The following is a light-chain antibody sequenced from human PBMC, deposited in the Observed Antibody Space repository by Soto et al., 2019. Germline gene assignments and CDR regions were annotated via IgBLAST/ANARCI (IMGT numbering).Light chain of an antibody. CDR1: QFVTNN. Sequence: EIVLTQSPTTLSLSPGERATLSCRASQFVTNNEAWYQQKPGQAPRLLISDGSNSASGIQARFVGSGSGTDFTLTITALQPEDFAVYFCQQRDDLYTFGQGTKLQIK. CDR3: QQRDDLYT. CDR2: DGS. V-gene: IGKV3-11*01. J-gene: IGKJ2*01.